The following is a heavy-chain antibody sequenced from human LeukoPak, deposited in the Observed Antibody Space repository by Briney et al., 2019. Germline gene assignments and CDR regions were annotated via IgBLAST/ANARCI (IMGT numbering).Heavy chain of an antibody. Sequence: GGSLRLSCAASGFTFRSYAIYWFRQAPGKGLEWVALISYDGSNKYYADSVKGRFTISRDNPKNTLYLQMNSLRTEDTAVYYCARDTRDYSYYYGMDVWGQGTTVTVSS. CDR1: GFTFRSYA. CDR2: ISYDGSNK. J-gene: IGHJ6*02. V-gene: IGHV3-30-3*01. CDR3: ARDTRDYSYYYGMDV.